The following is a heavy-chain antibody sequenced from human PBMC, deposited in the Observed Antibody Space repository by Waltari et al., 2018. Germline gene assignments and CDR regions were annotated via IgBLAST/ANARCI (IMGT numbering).Heavy chain of an antibody. D-gene: IGHD3-22*01. Sequence: EVQLVESGGGLVQPGGSLRLSCAASGFTFSSYAMSWVRQAPGKGLEWVSAISGSGGSTDYADSVKGRFTISRDNSKNTLYLQMNSLRAEDTAVYYCANPIGGYYDSSGYPGYWGQGTLVTVSS. J-gene: IGHJ4*02. V-gene: IGHV3-23*04. CDR3: ANPIGGYYDSSGYPGY. CDR1: GFTFSSYA. CDR2: ISGSGGST.